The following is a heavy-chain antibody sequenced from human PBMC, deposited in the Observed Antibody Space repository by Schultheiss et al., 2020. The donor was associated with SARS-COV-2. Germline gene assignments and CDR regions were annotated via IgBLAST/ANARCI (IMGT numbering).Heavy chain of an antibody. J-gene: IGHJ6*02. D-gene: IGHD4-17*01. V-gene: IGHV1-69*13. Sequence: SVKVSCKASGGTFSSYAISWVRQAPGQGLEWMGGIIPIFGTANYAQKFQGRVTITADESTSTAYMELSSLRSEDTAVYYCVSDPATAKSKSYGMDVWGQGTTVTVSS. CDR1: GGTFSSYA. CDR2: IIPIFGTA. CDR3: VSDPATAKSKSYGMDV.